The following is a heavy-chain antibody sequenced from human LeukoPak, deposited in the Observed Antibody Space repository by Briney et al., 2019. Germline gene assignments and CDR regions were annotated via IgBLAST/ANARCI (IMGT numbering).Heavy chain of an antibody. CDR2: IYYSGST. CDR1: GGSISSYY. V-gene: IGHV4-59*01. CDR3: ARETTSYGYLYYFDY. J-gene: IGHJ4*02. Sequence: SETLSLTCTVSGGSISSYYWSWIRQPPGKGLEWIGYIYYSGSTNYNPSLKSRVTISVDTSKNQFSLKLSSVTAADTAVYYCARETTSYGYLYYFDYWGQGTLVTVSS. D-gene: IGHD5-18*01.